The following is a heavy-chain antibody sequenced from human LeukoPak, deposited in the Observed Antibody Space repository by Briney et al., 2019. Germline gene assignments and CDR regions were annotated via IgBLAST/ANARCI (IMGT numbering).Heavy chain of an antibody. Sequence: SETLSLTCTVSGGSISSNNYYWGWIRQPPGKGLEWIGSIYYSGSTNYNPSLKSRVTISVDTSKNQFSLKLSSVTAADTAVDYCARGRTGSYLGDAFDIWGQGTMVTVSS. V-gene: IGHV4-39*07. CDR2: IYYSGST. CDR3: ARGRTGSYLGDAFDI. CDR1: GGSISSNNYY. J-gene: IGHJ3*02. D-gene: IGHD1-26*01.